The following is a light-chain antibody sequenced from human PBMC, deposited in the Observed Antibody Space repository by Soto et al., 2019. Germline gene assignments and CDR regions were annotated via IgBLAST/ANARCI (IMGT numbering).Light chain of an antibody. CDR1: QSVSSY. CDR3: QQRSNWLT. J-gene: IGKJ4*01. CDR2: DAS. V-gene: IGKV3-11*01. Sequence: EIVLTQSPATLSLSPGERATLSCRASQSVSSYLAWYQQRPGQAPRLLIYDASNRATGIPARFSGSGSGTDFTLTISRLQPDDFAVYYWQQRSNWLTFGGGTKVEIK.